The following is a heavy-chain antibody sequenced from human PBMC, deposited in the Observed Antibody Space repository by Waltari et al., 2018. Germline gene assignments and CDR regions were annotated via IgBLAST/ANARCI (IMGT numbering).Heavy chain of an antibody. J-gene: IGHJ3*01. CDR3: AKVEASVTTYDAFDV. CDR2: IEYNGNNK. CDR1: GFTFHNYG. D-gene: IGHD4-17*01. Sequence: QVQLVESGGGVVQPGGSLRPSCVASGFTFHNYGMHWVRQAPGKGLEWVAFIEYNGNNKYYADSVKGRFTISRDSSKNTMYLQMDSLRPDDTAVYYCAKVEASVTTYDAFDVWGQGTMVTVSS. V-gene: IGHV3-30*02.